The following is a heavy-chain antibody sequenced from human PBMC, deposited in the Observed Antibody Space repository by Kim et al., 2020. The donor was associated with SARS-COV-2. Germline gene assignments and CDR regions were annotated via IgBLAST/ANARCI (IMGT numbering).Heavy chain of an antibody. D-gene: IGHD3-10*01. J-gene: IGHJ6*02. CDR3: ARPPVVSGSKGMDV. CDR1: GGSISSSSYY. V-gene: IGHV4-39*01. Sequence: SETLSLTCTVSGGSISSSSYYWGWIRQPPGKGLEWIGSIYYSGSTYYNPSLKSRVTISVDTSKIQFSLKLSSVTAADTAVYYCARPPVVSGSKGMDVWGQGTTVTVSS. CDR2: IYYSGST.